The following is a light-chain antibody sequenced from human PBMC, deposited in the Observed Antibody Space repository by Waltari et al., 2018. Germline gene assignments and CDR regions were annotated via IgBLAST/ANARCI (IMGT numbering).Light chain of an antibody. Sequence: DIQMTQSPSSLSASVGDRVIITCRASQSIRSYLNWYQQKPGKAPKLLIYTAANFQSGVPSRFSGSGSGTDFTLTITSLQPEDFATYYCQQSYSTWTSGHGTKVEI. CDR2: TAA. CDR1: QSIRSY. V-gene: IGKV1-39*01. CDR3: QQSYSTWT. J-gene: IGKJ1*01.